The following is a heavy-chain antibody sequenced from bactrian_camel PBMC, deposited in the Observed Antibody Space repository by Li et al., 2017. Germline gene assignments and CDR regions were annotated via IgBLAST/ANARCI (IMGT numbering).Heavy chain of an antibody. CDR2: IYTGTGST. CDR3: ATHFDATWWSHYEYKY. Sequence: HVQLVESGGGSVQSGGSLRLSCAASGYTANRYCMGWFRQALGNEREGVASIYTGTGSTWYIESVKGRFTISRDNAKNTVSLQMNSLKPEDTAAYYCATHFDATWWSHYEYKYWGRGTQVTVS. J-gene: IGHJ4*01. V-gene: IGHV3S63*01. CDR1: GYTANRYC. D-gene: IGHD1*01.